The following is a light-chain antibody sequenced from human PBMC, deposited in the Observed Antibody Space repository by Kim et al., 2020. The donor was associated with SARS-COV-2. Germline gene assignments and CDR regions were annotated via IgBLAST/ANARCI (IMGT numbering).Light chain of an antibody. V-gene: IGLV1-47*01. CDR2: RNN. Sequence: GRSVTIPRSGSSSNSGSNYVYWYQQLPGTAPKLRIYRNNQRPSGVPDRFSGSKSGTSASLAISGLRSEDEADYYCAAWDDSLSGPVFGGGTQLTVL. CDR1: SSNSGSNY. CDR3: AAWDDSLSGPV. J-gene: IGLJ2*01.